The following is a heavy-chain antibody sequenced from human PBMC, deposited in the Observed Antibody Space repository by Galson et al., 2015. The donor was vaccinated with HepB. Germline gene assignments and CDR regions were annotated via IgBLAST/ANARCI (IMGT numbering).Heavy chain of an antibody. V-gene: IGHV3-7*03. CDR3: ARDLRGWDYGLDV. Sequence: SLRLSCAASGFTFSEYWMSWVRQAPGQGLEWVANIKGDGSEKHYVASVKGRFTISRDNAKKSLDLQMNSLRVEDTAVYFCARDLRGWDYGLDVWGRGTTVTVFS. J-gene: IGHJ6*02. CDR2: IKGDGSEK. D-gene: IGHD6-19*01. CDR1: GFTFSEYW.